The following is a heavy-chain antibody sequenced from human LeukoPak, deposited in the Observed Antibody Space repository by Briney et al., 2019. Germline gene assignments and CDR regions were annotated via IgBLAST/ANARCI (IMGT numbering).Heavy chain of an antibody. CDR2: ISEGDGNT. D-gene: IGHD1-26*01. V-gene: IGHV3-23*01. Sequence: GGSLGLSCAASGFTVSSNYMSWVRQAPGKGLEWVSAISEGDGNTNYADSVKGRFTISRDNSRNTLYLQMNSLRAEDTAAYYCAKRIVGAWYFDLWGRGTLVTVSS. CDR3: AKRIVGAWYFDL. J-gene: IGHJ2*01. CDR1: GFTVSSNY.